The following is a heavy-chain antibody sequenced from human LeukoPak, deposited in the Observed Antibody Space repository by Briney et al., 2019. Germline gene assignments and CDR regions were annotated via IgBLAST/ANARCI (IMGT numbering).Heavy chain of an antibody. CDR1: GYTFTGYY. Sequence: GASVKVSCKASGYTFTGYYMHWVGQAPGQGLEWMGWINPNSGGTNYAQKFQGRVTMTRDTSTSTVYMELSSLRSEDTAVYYCARDRSLRLGELNQHFDYWGQGTLVTVSS. V-gene: IGHV1-2*02. D-gene: IGHD3-16*01. CDR2: INPNSGGT. CDR3: ARDRSLRLGELNQHFDY. J-gene: IGHJ4*02.